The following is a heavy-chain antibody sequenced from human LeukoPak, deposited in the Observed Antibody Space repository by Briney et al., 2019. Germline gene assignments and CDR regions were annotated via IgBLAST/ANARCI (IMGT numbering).Heavy chain of an antibody. D-gene: IGHD1-7*01. V-gene: IGHV3-73*01. J-gene: IGHJ4*02. Sequence: GESLRLSCAVSGLIFNVSAIHWVRQASGKGLEWVGRIRIKPNAYATAYTAAVKGRFTMSRDDSKNTAYLEMNSLKIEDTAVYYCTRPRTHNWNYKDHWGQGTLVTVSS. CDR1: GLIFNVSA. CDR3: TRPRTHNWNYKDH. CDR2: IRIKPNAYAT.